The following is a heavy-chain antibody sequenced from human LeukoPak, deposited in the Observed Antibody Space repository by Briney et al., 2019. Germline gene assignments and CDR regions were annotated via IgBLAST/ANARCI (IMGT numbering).Heavy chain of an antibody. CDR2: INTDGSAT. V-gene: IGHV3-74*01. CDR3: ARGPYSSGSSADY. J-gene: IGHJ4*02. D-gene: IGHD6-19*01. CDR1: GFTFSSYW. Sequence: GGSLRLSCAASGFTFSSYWMHWVRQTPGKGLVWVSLINTDGSATAYADSVKGRFTISRDNAKNSLYLQMNSLRAEDTAVYYCARGPYSSGSSADYWGQGTLVTVSS.